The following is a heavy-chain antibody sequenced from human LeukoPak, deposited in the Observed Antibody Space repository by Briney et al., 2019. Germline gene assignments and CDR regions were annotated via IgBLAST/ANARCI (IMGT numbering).Heavy chain of an antibody. J-gene: IGHJ6*03. D-gene: IGHD6-6*01. CDR1: GGTFSSYA. CDR3: ARGDSSSTHYYYYMDF. Sequence: GASVKVSCKASGGTFSSYAISWVRPAPGQGLEWMGGIIPIFGTANYAQKFQGRVTITTDESTSTAYMELSSLRSEDTAVYYCARGDSSSTHYYYYMDFWGKGTTVTVSS. V-gene: IGHV1-69*05. CDR2: IIPIFGTA.